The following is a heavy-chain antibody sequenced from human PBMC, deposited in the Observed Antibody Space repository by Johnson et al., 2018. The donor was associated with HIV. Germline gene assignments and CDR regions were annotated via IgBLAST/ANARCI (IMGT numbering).Heavy chain of an antibody. CDR1: GFTFSSYA. Sequence: QVQLVESGGGVVQPGRSLRLSCAASGFTFSSYAMHWVRQAPGKGLEWVAVISYDGSNKYYADSVKGRFPISRDNSKHTLYLQMNSLRAEDTAVYYCARDWGLYSSGWYVDAFDIWGQGTMVTVSS. V-gene: IGHV3-30-3*01. CDR2: ISYDGSNK. D-gene: IGHD6-19*01. J-gene: IGHJ3*02. CDR3: ARDWGLYSSGWYVDAFDI.